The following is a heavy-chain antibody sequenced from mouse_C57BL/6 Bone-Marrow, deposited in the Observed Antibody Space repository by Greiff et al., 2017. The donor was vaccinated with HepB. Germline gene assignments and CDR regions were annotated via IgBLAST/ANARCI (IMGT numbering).Heavy chain of an antibody. Sequence: VQLQQSGPGLVQPSQSLSITCTVSGFSLTSYGVHWVRQSPGKGLEWLGVIWSGGSTDYNAAFITRLSISKDNSKSQVFFKINSRQADDTAIYYCATITTAGVWGTGTTVTVSS. CDR3: ATITTAGV. CDR1: GFSLTSYG. D-gene: IGHD1-2*01. J-gene: IGHJ1*03. CDR2: IWSGGST. V-gene: IGHV2-2*01.